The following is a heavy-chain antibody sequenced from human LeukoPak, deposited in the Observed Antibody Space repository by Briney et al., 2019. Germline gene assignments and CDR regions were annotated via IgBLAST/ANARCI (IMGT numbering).Heavy chain of an antibody. Sequence: SETLSLTCTVSSGSVSTYYWSWIRQPAGKGLEWIGRIYLGGSTNYNPSLKSRVTMSVDTSKNQFSLKLSSVTAADTAVYYCARDRGAYSLDWGLGTLVTVSS. V-gene: IGHV4-4*07. CDR3: ARDRGAYSLD. J-gene: IGHJ4*02. CDR1: SGSVSTYY. D-gene: IGHD5-18*01. CDR2: IYLGGST.